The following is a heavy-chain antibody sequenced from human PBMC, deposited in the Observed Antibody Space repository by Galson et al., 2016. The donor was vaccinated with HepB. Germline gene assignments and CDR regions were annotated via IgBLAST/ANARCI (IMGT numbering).Heavy chain of an antibody. CDR3: ASPVYGDYISYYYYGMDV. J-gene: IGHJ6*02. CDR2: ISSDGGST. CDR1: GFTFSNFA. D-gene: IGHD4-17*01. V-gene: IGHV3-64*02. Sequence: SLRLSCAASGFTFSNFAMHWVRQAPGKGLEYVSGISSDGGSTFYADSVKDRFTVSRDNSKNTLYLQMGSLGAADMAVYYCASPVYGDYISYYYYGMDVWGQGTTVTVSS.